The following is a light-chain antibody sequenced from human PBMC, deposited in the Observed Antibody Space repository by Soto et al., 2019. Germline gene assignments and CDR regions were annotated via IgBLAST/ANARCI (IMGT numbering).Light chain of an antibody. CDR3: SSYTSSSNRYV. CDR1: SSDIGGYNY. Sequence: QSALTQPASVSGSPGQSITISCAGTSSDIGGYNYVSWYQQHPGKAPKVMIYEVSNRRSRVSNRFSGTKSGNTASLTISWLQAEDEADYYYSSYTSSSNRYVSGSGPKLNVL. CDR2: EVS. J-gene: IGLJ1*01. V-gene: IGLV2-14*01.